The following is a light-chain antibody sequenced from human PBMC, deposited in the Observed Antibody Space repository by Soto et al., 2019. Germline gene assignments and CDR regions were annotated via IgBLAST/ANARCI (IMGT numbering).Light chain of an antibody. V-gene: IGKV1-6*01. Sequence: AIQMTQSPSSLSASVGDRVTITCRASQGIRNDLGWYQQKPGKAPKLLIYAASSLQSGVPSRFSGSGSGTEFTLTVTSLQPEDFASYFCQQYDKYSTFGHGTKVDIK. CDR2: AAS. CDR3: QQYDKYST. CDR1: QGIRND. J-gene: IGKJ1*01.